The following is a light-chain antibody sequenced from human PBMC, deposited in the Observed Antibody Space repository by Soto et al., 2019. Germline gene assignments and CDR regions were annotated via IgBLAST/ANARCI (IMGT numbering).Light chain of an antibody. CDR2: RAS. CDR1: QNVDNN. V-gene: IGKV3-15*01. CDR3: QQYDNPPIT. Sequence: EIVMTQSPATLSVSLGERATLSCRASQNVDNNLVGYHQKPGQAPRLLIYRASTRATGIPARFSGSGCGTEFTLPISSLEPEDFAVYYCQQYDNPPITFGQGTRLEIK. J-gene: IGKJ5*01.